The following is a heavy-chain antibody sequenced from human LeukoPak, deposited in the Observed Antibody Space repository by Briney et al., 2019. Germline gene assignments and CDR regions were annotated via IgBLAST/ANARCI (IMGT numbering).Heavy chain of an antibody. J-gene: IGHJ4*02. CDR2: ISSSSSYI. V-gene: IGHV3-21*01. D-gene: IGHD3-22*01. CDR3: ARDSVSYYDGGLDY. CDR1: GFTFSSYS. Sequence: PGGSLRLSCAASGFTFSSYSMNWVRQAPGKGLEWVSSISSSSSYIYYADSVKGRFTISRDNAKNSLYLQMNSLRAEDTAVYYCARDSVSYYDGGLDYWGPGTLVTVSS.